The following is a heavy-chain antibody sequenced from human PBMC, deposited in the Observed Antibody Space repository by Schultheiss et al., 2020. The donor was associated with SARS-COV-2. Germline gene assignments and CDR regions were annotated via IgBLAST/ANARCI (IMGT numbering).Heavy chain of an antibody. Sequence: SQTLSLTCTVSGGSISSYYWSWIRQPPGKGLEWIGYIYYSGSIYYNPSLKSRVTISVDTSKNQFSLKLNSVTAADTAVYYCARGFGAGPFDIWGQGTTVTVSS. CDR3: ARGFGAGPFDI. V-gene: IGHV4-59*12. J-gene: IGHJ3*02. D-gene: IGHD3-10*01. CDR1: GGSISSYY. CDR2: IYYSGSI.